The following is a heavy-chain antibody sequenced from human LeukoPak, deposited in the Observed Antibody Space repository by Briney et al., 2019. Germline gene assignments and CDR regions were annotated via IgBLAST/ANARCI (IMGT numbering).Heavy chain of an antibody. CDR3: AKEDYYGSGSYLY. CDR1: GFTVSSNY. CDR2: IYSGGST. V-gene: IGHV3-53*01. D-gene: IGHD3-10*01. Sequence: GGSLRLSCAASGFTVSSNYMSWVRQAPGKGLEWVSVIYSGGSTYYADSVKGRFTISRDNSKNTLYLQMNSLRAEDTAVYYCAKEDYYGSGSYLYWGQGTLVTVSS. J-gene: IGHJ4*02.